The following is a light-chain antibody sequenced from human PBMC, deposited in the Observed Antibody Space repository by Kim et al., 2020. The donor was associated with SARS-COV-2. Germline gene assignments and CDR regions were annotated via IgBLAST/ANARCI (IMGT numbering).Light chain of an antibody. CDR2: GAS. J-gene: IGKJ1*01. V-gene: IGKV3-15*01. Sequence: VSPGESATLSCRASHSVSNSLAWYQQKPGQAPRLLIYGASTRATGIPARFSGSGSRTEFTLTISSLQSEDFAVYYCQQYNNWPETFGQGTKVDIK. CDR3: QQYNNWPET. CDR1: HSVSNS.